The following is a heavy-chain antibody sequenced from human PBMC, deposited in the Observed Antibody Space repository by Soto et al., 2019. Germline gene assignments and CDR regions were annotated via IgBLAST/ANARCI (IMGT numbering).Heavy chain of an antibody. CDR3: ARAKYLWFGELGPSYYYYGMDV. V-gene: IGHV4-34*01. CDR2: INHSGST. CDR1: GGSFSGYY. Sequence: SETLSLTCAVYGGSFSGYYWSWIRQPPGKGLEWIGEINHSGSTNYNPSLKSRVTISVDTSKNQFSLKLSSVTAADTAVYYCARAKYLWFGELGPSYYYYGMDVWGQGTTVTAP. D-gene: IGHD3-10*01. J-gene: IGHJ6*02.